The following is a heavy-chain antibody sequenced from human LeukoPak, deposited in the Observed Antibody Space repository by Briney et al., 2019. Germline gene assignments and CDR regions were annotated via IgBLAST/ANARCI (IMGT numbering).Heavy chain of an antibody. D-gene: IGHD3-10*01. CDR3: ARAQRMVRGVRKCYYYGMGV. CDR1: GGSFSGYY. J-gene: IGHJ6*04. Sequence: SETLSLTCAVYGGSFSGYYWSWIRQPPGKGLEWIGEINHSGSTNYNPSLKSRVTISVDTSKNQFSLKLSSVTAADTAVYYCARAQRMVRGVRKCYYYGMGVWGKGTTVTVSS. CDR2: INHSGST. V-gene: IGHV4-34*01.